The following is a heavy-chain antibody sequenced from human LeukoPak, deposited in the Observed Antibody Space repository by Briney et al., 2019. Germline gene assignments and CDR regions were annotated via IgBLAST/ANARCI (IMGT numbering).Heavy chain of an antibody. J-gene: IGHJ3*02. CDR1: GFTFSSYG. CDR2: IWYDGSNK. D-gene: IGHD2-21*02. V-gene: IGHV3-33*01. Sequence: GRSLRLSCAASGFTFSSYGMHWVRQAPGKGLEWVAVIWYDGSNKYYADSVKGRFTITRDNSKNTLYLQMNSLRAEDTAVYYCARDGVLFCGGDCSDDAFDIWGQGTMVTVSS. CDR3: ARDGVLFCGGDCSDDAFDI.